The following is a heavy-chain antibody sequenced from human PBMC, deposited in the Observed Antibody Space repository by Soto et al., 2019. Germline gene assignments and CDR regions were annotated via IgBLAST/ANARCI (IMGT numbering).Heavy chain of an antibody. CDR1: GFTFSDYA. CDR3: AKGERQWLVTSDFNY. D-gene: IGHD6-19*01. J-gene: IGHJ4*02. CDR2: VSHDGRTT. Sequence: VQLVESGGGVVQPGRSLRLSCAASGFTFSDYAMHWVRQAPGTGMECVAVVSHDGRTTHYADSVKGRFTISRDSSKNTVSLEMTILRAEDTAVYYCAKGERQWLVTSDFNYWGQGALVTVSS. V-gene: IGHV3-30*18.